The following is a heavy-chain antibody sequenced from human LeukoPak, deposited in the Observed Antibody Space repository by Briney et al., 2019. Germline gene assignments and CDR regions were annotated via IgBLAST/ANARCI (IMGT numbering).Heavy chain of an antibody. CDR3: AYDYYGSGSYYKGNWFDP. CDR2: LSGSGGST. J-gene: IGHJ5*02. V-gene: IGHV3-23*01. D-gene: IGHD3-10*01. CDR1: GFTFSSYA. Sequence: PGGSLRLSCAASGFTFSSYAMSWVRQAPGKGLEWVSALSGSGGSTYYADSVKGRFTISRDNSKNTLYLQMNSLRAEDTAVYYCAYDYYGSGSYYKGNWFDPWGQGTLVTVSS.